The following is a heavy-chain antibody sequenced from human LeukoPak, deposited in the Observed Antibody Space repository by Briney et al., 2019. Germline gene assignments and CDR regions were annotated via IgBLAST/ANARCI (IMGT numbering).Heavy chain of an antibody. D-gene: IGHD1-1*01. J-gene: IGHJ5*02. CDR2: IKEDGSEQ. Sequence: GSLRLPCAAPGLTFTRLWMSWARQAPGQGLEWVASIKEDGSEQYYVDSVKGRFTISRDNAKNSLYLQMNSLRAEDMAVYYCARGGYYWGAWGQGTLVTVSS. CDR1: GLTFTRLW. CDR3: ARGGYYWGA. V-gene: IGHV3-7*01.